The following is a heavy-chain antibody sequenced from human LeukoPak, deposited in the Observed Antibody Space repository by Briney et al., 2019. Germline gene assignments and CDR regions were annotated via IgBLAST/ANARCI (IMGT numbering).Heavy chain of an antibody. D-gene: IGHD3-10*01. V-gene: IGHV3-23*01. Sequence: GGSLRLSCAASGFTFSSYAMSWVRQAPGRGLEWVSAISGSGGSTYYADSVKGRFTISRDNSKNTLYLQMNSLRAEDTAVYYCAKPHYGSGSYTWFDPWGQGTLVTVSS. CDR2: ISGSGGST. CDR3: AKPHYGSGSYTWFDP. CDR1: GFTFSSYA. J-gene: IGHJ5*02.